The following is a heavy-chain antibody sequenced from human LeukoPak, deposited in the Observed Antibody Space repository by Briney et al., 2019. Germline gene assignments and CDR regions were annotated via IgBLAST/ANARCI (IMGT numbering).Heavy chain of an antibody. V-gene: IGHV3-30*03. CDR1: GFTFTHYG. CDR2: VSYDGSNK. J-gene: IGHJ6*02. D-gene: IGHD3-10*01. Sequence: GGSLRLSCAASGFTFTHYGIHWDRQAPGKGLEWVAIVSYDGSNKYYADSVKGRFTISRDQSKNTLYLQMNSLRAEDTAVYYCARDPYGRGRYGMDVWGQGTTVTVSS. CDR3: ARDPYGRGRYGMDV.